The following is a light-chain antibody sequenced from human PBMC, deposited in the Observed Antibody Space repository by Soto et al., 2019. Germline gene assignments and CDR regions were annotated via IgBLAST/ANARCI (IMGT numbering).Light chain of an antibody. CDR1: QSVSRW. J-gene: IGKJ1*01. Sequence: DIQMTQSPSTLSASVGDTVTITCRASQSVSRWLAWYQQKPGKAPRLLVYDASTLAIGVPSRFSGSGSGTELTLTMTSLHPDHFGTYHCQLYNSYSPTFGPVTKVRIK. CDR2: DAS. V-gene: IGKV1-5*01. CDR3: QLYNSYSPT.